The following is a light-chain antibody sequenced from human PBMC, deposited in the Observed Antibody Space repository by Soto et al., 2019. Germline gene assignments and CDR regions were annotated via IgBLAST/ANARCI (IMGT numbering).Light chain of an antibody. J-gene: IGLJ2*01. Sequence: QSALTQPASVSGSPGQSITISCTGTSTDVGGYNYVSWYQQHPGKAPKLMIYDVSNRPSGVSNRFSASKSGNTASLTISGLQAEYEADYYCSSFSSTIPLVVLGGGTKLTVL. CDR1: STDVGGYNY. V-gene: IGLV2-14*01. CDR3: SSFSSTIPLVV. CDR2: DVS.